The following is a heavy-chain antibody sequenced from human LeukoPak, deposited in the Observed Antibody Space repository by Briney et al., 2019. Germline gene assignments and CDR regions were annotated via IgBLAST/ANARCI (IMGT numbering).Heavy chain of an antibody. J-gene: IGHJ4*02. CDR1: GFTFRAYS. CDR3: VRGDGWFGELLNFDN. D-gene: IGHD3-10*01. Sequence: GGSLRLSCAASGFTFRAYSMNWVRQAPGKGPDWVSHISSSGSTIYYADSVKGRFTISRDNGKNSLYLQMNSLRDEDTAVYYCVRGDGWFGELLNFDNWGQGTLVTVSS. CDR2: ISSSGSTI. V-gene: IGHV3-48*02.